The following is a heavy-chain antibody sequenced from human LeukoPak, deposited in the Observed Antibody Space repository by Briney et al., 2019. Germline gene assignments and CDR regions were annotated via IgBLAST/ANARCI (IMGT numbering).Heavy chain of an antibody. D-gene: IGHD3-10*01. CDR2: ITWNGGSI. CDR3: AKAYYFGSGSYSGPFDY. Sequence: SLRLSCAASGFTFDDYAMHWVRQAPGKGLEWVSSITWNGGSIGYADSVKGRFTISRDNAKNSLYLQMNGLRADDTALYYCAKAYYFGSGSYSGPFDYWGQGTLVTVSS. V-gene: IGHV3-9*01. J-gene: IGHJ4*02. CDR1: GFTFDDYA.